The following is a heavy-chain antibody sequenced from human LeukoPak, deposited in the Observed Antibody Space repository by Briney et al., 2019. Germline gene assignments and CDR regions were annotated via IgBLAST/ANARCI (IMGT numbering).Heavy chain of an antibody. CDR3: ANNGSWELPVTY. D-gene: IGHD1-26*01. V-gene: IGHV3-23*01. J-gene: IGHJ4*02. CDR2: ISGSGGST. CDR1: GFTYSSYA. Sequence: PGGTLRLSCAASGFTYSSYAMSWVRQAPGKGLEWVSAISGSGGSTYYADSVKGRFTISRDNSKNTLYLQMNSLRAEDTAVYYCANNGSWELPVTYWGQGTLVTVSS.